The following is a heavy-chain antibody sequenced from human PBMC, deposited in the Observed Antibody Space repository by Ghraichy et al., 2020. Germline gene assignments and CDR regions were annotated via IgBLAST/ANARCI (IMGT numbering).Heavy chain of an antibody. V-gene: IGHV3-21*01. CDR2: ISSTSSYI. CDR3: ARGRSNYDFWSGYYSRQYYFDY. J-gene: IGHJ4*02. Sequence: GESLNISCAASGFTFSSYSMNWVRQAPGKGLEWVSSISSTSSYIYYADSVKGRFTISRDNAKNSLYLQMNSLRAEDTAVYYCARGRSNYDFWSGYYSRQYYFDYWGQGTLVTVSS. CDR1: GFTFSSYS. D-gene: IGHD3-3*01.